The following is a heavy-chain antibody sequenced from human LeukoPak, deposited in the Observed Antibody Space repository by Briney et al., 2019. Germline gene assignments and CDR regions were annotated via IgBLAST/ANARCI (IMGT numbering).Heavy chain of an antibody. V-gene: IGHV3-23*01. CDR1: GFTFPNYA. CDR2: ITASGGST. Sequence: GGSLRLSCAASGFTFPNYAMSWVRQAPGKGLEWVSAITASGGSTFYADSVKGRFTISRDNSKNTLYLQMNSLRAEDTAVYYCARDVSWGYFDYRGQGTLVTVSS. CDR3: ARDVSWGYFDY. J-gene: IGHJ4*02. D-gene: IGHD6-13*01.